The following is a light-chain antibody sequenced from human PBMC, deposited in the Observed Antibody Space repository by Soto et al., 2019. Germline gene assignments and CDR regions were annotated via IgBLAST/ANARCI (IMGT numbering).Light chain of an antibody. J-gene: IGLJ1*01. CDR3: TSYDGSSSGDV. CDR1: SSDIGDYHY. CDR2: EVS. Sequence: QSVLTQPASVSGSPGQSIIISCTGTSSDIGDYHYVSWYQQHPGKAPKLMIYEVSNRPSGVSHRFSGSKSGNTASLTISGLQAEDEADYFCTSYDGSSSGDVFGTGTKLTVL. V-gene: IGLV2-14*01.